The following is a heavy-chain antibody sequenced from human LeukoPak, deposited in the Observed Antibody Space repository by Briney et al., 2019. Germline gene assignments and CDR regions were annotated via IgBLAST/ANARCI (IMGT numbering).Heavy chain of an antibody. CDR2: ISAYNGNT. Sequence: ASVKVSCKASGYTFTSYGISWVRQAPGQGLEWMGWISAYNGNTNYAQRLQGRVTMTTDTSTSTAYMELRSLRSDDTAVYYCARGDHDSSGYYSRDYYYYYGMNVWGQGTTVTVSS. J-gene: IGHJ6*02. V-gene: IGHV1-18*01. CDR1: GYTFTSYG. CDR3: ARGDHDSSGYYSRDYYYYYGMNV. D-gene: IGHD3-22*01.